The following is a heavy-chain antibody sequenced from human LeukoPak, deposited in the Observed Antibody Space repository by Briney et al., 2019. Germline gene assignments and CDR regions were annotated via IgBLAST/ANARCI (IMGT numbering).Heavy chain of an antibody. CDR2: IYSDGST. V-gene: IGHV3-53*01. CDR1: GFTVSRNY. J-gene: IGHJ3*02. Sequence: GGSLRLSCAASGFTVSRNYMSWVHQAPGKGLEWVSEIYSDGSTYYAASVKGRFSISRDNSKNTVHLQMNSLRAEDTAVYYCARELREHGVFDIWGQGTMVTVFS. D-gene: IGHD1-26*01. CDR3: ARELREHGVFDI.